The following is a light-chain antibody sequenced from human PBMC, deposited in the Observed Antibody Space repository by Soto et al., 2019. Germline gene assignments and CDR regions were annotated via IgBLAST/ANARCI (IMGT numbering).Light chain of an antibody. J-gene: IGLJ1*01. CDR3: VSYPARPSYV. CDR1: SSDIGGYIF. CDR2: DIN. Sequence: QSALTQPASVSGSPGQSITVSCTGTSSDIGGYIFVSWYQQHPGKAPKLMIYDINNRPSGVSKRCSGSKSGNTASLTISGLQAEDGAAYYSVSYPARPSYVFGTGTKLTVL. V-gene: IGLV2-14*01.